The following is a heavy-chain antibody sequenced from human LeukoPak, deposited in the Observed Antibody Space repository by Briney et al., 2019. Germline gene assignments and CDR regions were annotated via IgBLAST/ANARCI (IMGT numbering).Heavy chain of an antibody. CDR1: GFTFSSYS. D-gene: IGHD3-10*01. J-gene: IGHJ6*02. CDR3: AREGVNSMLRGVIYGMDV. Sequence: GGSLILSCSASGFTFSSYSMTWFGQAAGKGLEWVSSISGSTGLIYYADAVKGGFTISRDNAKNSLYLQMNSLRDEDTAVYYCAREGVNSMLRGVIYGMDVWGQGTTVTVSS. CDR2: ISGSTGLI. V-gene: IGHV3-21*01.